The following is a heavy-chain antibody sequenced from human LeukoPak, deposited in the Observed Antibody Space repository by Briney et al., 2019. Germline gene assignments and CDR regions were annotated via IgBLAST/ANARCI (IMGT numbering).Heavy chain of an antibody. CDR3: ARDGPNYDYVWGSFDY. Sequence: GVSLRLSCAASGFTFTDYYMSWIRQAPGKGLEWVSYISISGTTIYYADSVKGRFTISRDNAKNSLYLQMNSLRAEDTAVYYCARDGPNYDYVWGSFDYWGQGTLVTVSS. CDR1: GFTFTDYY. D-gene: IGHD3-16*01. V-gene: IGHV3-11*04. J-gene: IGHJ4*02. CDR2: ISISGTTI.